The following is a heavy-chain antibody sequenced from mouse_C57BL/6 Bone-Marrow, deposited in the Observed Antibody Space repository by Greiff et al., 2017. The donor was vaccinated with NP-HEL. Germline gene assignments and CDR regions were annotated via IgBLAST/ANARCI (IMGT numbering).Heavy chain of an antibody. V-gene: IGHV1-18*01. CDR1: GYTFTDYN. CDR3: ARGMITTLGDYFDY. Sequence: VQLQQSGPELVKPGASVKIPCKASGYTFTDYNMDWVKQSHGKSLEWIGDINPNNGGTIYNQKFKGKATLTVDKSSSTAYMELRSLTSEDTAVYYCARGMITTLGDYFDYWGQGTTLTVSS. D-gene: IGHD2-4*01. CDR2: INPNNGGT. J-gene: IGHJ2*01.